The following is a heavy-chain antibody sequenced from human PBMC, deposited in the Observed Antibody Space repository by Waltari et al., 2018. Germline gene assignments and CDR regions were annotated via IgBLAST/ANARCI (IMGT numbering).Heavy chain of an antibody. V-gene: IGHV4-38-2*02. D-gene: IGHD6-13*01. CDR2: IYHSGNT. J-gene: IGHJ4*02. Sequence: QVQLQESGPGLVRPSETLSLTCTFSVYSITSGYYWGCLRQPPGKGLEWIWSIYHSGNTYYNPSLKGRLTISVDTSKNQFSLRLSSVTAADTAVYYCARAPMSGAATGTFDFWGLGSLVTVSP. CDR1: VYSITSGYY. CDR3: ARAPMSGAATGTFDF.